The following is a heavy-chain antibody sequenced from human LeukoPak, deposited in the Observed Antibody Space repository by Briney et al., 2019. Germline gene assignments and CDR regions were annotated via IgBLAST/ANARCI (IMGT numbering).Heavy chain of an antibody. V-gene: IGHV3-15*01. CDR2: IKSKTDGGAT. D-gene: IGHD2-2*01. Sequence: GGSLRLSCAASGFTFSNAWMSWVRQAPGKGLEGVGRIKSKTDGGATDYAAPVKGRFTISRDDSKNTLYLQMNSLKTEDTAVYYCTTGYCSRTSCYYFDYWGQGTLVTVSS. CDR1: GFTFSNAW. CDR3: TTGYCSRTSCYYFDY. J-gene: IGHJ4*02.